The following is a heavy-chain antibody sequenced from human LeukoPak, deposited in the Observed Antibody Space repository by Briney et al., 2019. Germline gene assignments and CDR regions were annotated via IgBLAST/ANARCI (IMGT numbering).Heavy chain of an antibody. CDR1: GFSFSSYA. J-gene: IGHJ3*02. CDR2: TWYDGSNK. Sequence: GSLRLSCAASGFSFSSYAMHWVRQVPGKGLEWVAFTWYDGSNKDYADSVKGRFTISRDNSKNTLFLQMNNLRAEDTAVYYCARTADIAFDIWGQGTMVTVSS. V-gene: IGHV3-33*01. CDR3: ARTADIAFDI.